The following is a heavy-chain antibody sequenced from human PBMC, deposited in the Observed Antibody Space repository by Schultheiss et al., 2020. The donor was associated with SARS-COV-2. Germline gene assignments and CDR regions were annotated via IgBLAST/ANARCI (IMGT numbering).Heavy chain of an antibody. J-gene: IGHJ6*02. Sequence: SETLSLTCAVYGGSFSGYYWSWIRQPPGKGLEWIGEINHSGSTNYNPSLKSRVTISVDTSKNQFSLKLSSVTAADTAVYYCARENDGPLLNYGMDVWGQGTTVTVSS. D-gene: IGHD1-1*01. CDR2: INHSGST. CDR3: ARENDGPLLNYGMDV. CDR1: GGSFSGYY. V-gene: IGHV4-34*01.